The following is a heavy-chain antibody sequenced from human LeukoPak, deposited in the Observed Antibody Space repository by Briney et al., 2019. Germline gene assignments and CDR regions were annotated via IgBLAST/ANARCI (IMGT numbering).Heavy chain of an antibody. V-gene: IGHV1-18*01. D-gene: IGHD1-26*01. Sequence: GASVKVSCKASGYTFTNYGINWLRQAPGQGLEWMGWISAYNGVTKSAQKLQGRVTMTTDTSTSTAYMELRNLRSDDTAVYYCARWDRGRNSELDYWGQGTLVIVSS. CDR3: ARWDRGRNSELDY. CDR2: ISAYNGVT. J-gene: IGHJ4*02. CDR1: GYTFTNYG.